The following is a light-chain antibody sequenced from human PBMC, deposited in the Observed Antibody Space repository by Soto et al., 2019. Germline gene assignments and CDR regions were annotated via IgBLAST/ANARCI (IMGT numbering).Light chain of an antibody. CDR1: ESITSW. J-gene: IGKJ1*01. Sequence: ESQMKHSPSTLSASVGDRGTITCRASESITSWLACYQHKPGKAPKFLIYDASSLESGVPSRFSGSGSGTEFPLTIGSLQRDDFATYYCQHYPEAFGEGTKVDI. CDR2: DAS. V-gene: IGKV1-5*01. CDR3: QHYPEA.